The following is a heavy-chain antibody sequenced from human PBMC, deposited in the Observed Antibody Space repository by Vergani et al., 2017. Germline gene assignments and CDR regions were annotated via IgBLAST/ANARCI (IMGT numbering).Heavy chain of an antibody. D-gene: IGHD6-6*01. CDR1: GFTFSSYS. V-gene: IGHV3-21*01. CDR3: ATTSWYSSSSKEMNSDY. Sequence: EVQLVESGGGLVKPGGSLRLSCAASGFTFSSYSMNWVRQAPGKGLEWVSSISSSSSYIYYADSVKGRFTISRDNAKNSLYLQMNSLRAEDTAVYYCATTSWYSSSSKEMNSDYWGQGTLVTVSS. J-gene: IGHJ4*02. CDR2: ISSSSSYI.